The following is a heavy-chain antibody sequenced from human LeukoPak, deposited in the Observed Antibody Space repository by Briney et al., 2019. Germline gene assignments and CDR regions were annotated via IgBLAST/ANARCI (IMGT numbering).Heavy chain of an antibody. CDR3: ASSPAAHRDFDY. CDR1: GGSISSYY. CDR2: IYYSGST. D-gene: IGHD2-15*01. V-gene: IGHV4-59*01. Sequence: SETLSLTCTVSGGSISSYYWSWIRQPPRKGLEWIGYIYYSGSTNYNPSLKSRVTISVDTSKNQFSLKLSSVTAADTAVYYCASSPAAHRDFDYWGQGTLVTVSS. J-gene: IGHJ4*02.